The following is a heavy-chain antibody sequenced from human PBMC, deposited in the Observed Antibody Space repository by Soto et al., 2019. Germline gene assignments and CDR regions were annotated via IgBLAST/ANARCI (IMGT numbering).Heavy chain of an antibody. J-gene: IGHJ4*02. CDR3: ARGPGGYTPSY. D-gene: IGHD5-12*01. CDR1: GGSLSGYY. Sequence: PSETLSLTCAVYGGSLSGYYWSWIRQPPGKGLEWIGEINHSGSTNYNPSLKSRVTILVDTSKNQFSLKLSSVTAADTAVYYCARGPGGYTPSYWGQGTLVTVSS. CDR2: INHSGST. V-gene: IGHV4-34*01.